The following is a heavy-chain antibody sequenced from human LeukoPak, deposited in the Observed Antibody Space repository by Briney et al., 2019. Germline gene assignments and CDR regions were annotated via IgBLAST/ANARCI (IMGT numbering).Heavy chain of an antibody. CDR3: AREGGGLFGVTFDY. Sequence: GGSLRLSCTAAGFSLSMYWMSWARQAPGKGLEWVANIRSDGVEKYYVDSVRGRFTISTDTAKNTLYLQMNSLRADDTAVYYCAREGGGLFGVTFDYWGQGTLVTVSS. CDR2: IRSDGVEK. J-gene: IGHJ4*02. CDR1: GFSLSMYW. V-gene: IGHV3-7*03. D-gene: IGHD3-3*01.